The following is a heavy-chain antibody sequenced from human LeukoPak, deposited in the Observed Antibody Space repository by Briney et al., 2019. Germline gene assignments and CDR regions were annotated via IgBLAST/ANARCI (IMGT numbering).Heavy chain of an antibody. CDR2: ISSNGGST. V-gene: IGHV3-64*04. Sequence: GGSLRLSCSASGFTFSSYAMHWVRQAPGKGLEYVSAISSNGGSTYYADSVKGRFTISRDNAKNSLYLQMNSLRAEDTAVYYCAREIHSTVVTRFDYWGQGTLVTVSS. J-gene: IGHJ4*02. CDR1: GFTFSSYA. CDR3: AREIHSTVVTRFDY. D-gene: IGHD4-23*01.